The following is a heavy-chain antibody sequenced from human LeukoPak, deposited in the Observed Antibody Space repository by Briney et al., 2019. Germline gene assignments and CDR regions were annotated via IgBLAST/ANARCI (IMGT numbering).Heavy chain of an antibody. V-gene: IGHV3-30*02. CDR1: GFTFSSYG. J-gene: IGHJ4*02. Sequence: PGGSLRLSCAASGFTFSSYGMHWVRQAPGKGLEWVAFIRYDGSNKYYADSVKGRFTISRDNSKNTLYLQMNSLRAEDTAVYYCATPNEWLRWGFDYWGQGTLVTVSS. CDR3: ATPNEWLRWGFDY. D-gene: IGHD5-12*01. CDR2: IRYDGSNK.